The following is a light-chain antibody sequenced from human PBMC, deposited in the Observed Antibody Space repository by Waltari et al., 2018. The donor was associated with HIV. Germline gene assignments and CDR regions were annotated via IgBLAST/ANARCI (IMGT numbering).Light chain of an antibody. J-gene: IGLJ1*01. CDR1: SGHSSYA. V-gene: IGLV4-69*01. CDR3: QTWGTGIHV. CDR2: VNSDGRH. Sequence: QLVLTQSPSASASLRASVMLTCTLSSGHSSYAIAWTPQQPEKGHRLLMKVNSDGRHKKVDGIPDRFSGSSSGAERYPIIASLQADDEADYYCQTWGTGIHVFGTGTKVTVL.